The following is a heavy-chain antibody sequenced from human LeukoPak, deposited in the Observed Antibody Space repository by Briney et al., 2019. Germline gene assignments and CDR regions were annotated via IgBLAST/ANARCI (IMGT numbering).Heavy chain of an antibody. V-gene: IGHV3-48*04. CDR3: ARVIGSYGDSAY. CDR1: GFTFSSFS. CDR2: ITSSSSST. D-gene: IGHD4-17*01. J-gene: IGHJ4*02. Sequence: GGSLRLSCAASGFTFSSFSMNWVRQAPGKGLEWISYITSSSSSTYYADSVKGRFTIYRDNAKNSLYLQMNSLRAEDTAVYYCARVIGSYGDSAYWGQGTLVTVPS.